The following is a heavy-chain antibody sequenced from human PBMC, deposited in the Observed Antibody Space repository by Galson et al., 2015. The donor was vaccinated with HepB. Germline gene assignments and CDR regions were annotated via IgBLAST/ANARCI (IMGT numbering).Heavy chain of an antibody. CDR3: ATRICNYNHYGLDV. CDR1: GYTLTALS. V-gene: IGHV1-24*01. Sequence: SVKVSCKVSGYTLTALSMHWVRQAPGKGLEWMGGFDPEDGDPIYAQRLQGRVTMTEDTSADTVYMELSSLRSEDTATYYCATRICNYNHYGLDVWGQGTTVSVSS. J-gene: IGHJ6*02. D-gene: IGHD3-10*01. CDR2: FDPEDGDP.